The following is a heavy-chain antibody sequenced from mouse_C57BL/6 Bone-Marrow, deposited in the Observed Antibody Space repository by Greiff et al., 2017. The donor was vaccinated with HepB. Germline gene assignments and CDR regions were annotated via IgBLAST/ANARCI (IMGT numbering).Heavy chain of an antibody. V-gene: IGHV1-55*01. D-gene: IGHD1-1*01. CDR2: IYPGSGST. CDR3: ARKGKLRAWFAY. Sequence: QVQLQQPGAELVKPGASVKMSCKASGYTFTSYWITWVKQRPGQGLEWIGDIYPGSGSTNYNEKFKSKATLTVDTSSSTAYMQLSSLTSEDSAVYYCARKGKLRAWFAYWGQGTLVTVSA. CDR1: GYTFTSYW. J-gene: IGHJ3*01.